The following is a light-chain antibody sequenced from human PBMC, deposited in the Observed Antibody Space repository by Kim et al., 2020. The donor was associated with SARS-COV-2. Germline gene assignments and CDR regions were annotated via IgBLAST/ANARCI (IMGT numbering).Light chain of an antibody. CDR2: GKN. CDR3: NSRDSSGTPWI. CDR1: ILRSYF. J-gene: IGLJ2*01. V-gene: IGLV3-19*01. Sequence: SSELTQDPAVSVALGQTVRVTCQGDILRSYFASWYQQKPGQAPVLVIYGKNRRPSGIPDQFSGSSSGNTASLIITGVQAEDEADYYCNSRDSSGTPWIFG.